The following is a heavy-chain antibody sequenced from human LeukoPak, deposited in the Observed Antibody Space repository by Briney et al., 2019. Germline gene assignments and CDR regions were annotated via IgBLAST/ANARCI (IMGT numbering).Heavy chain of an antibody. D-gene: IGHD3-10*01. CDR2: ISSSSSYI. J-gene: IGHJ4*02. V-gene: IGHV3-21*01. CDR3: AHYGSGSYYNRTNDY. CDR1: GFTFSSYS. Sequence: GGSLRLSCAASGFTFSSYSMNWVRQAPGKGLEWVSSISSSSSYIYYADSVKGRFTISRDNAKNPLYLQMNSLRAEDTAVYYCAHYGSGSYYNRTNDYWGQGTLVTVSS.